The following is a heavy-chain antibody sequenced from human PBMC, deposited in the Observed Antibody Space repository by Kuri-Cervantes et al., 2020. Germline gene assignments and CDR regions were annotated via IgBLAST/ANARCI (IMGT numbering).Heavy chain of an antibody. J-gene: IGHJ5*02. CDR1: GFTFSSYA. D-gene: IGHD2-2*01. V-gene: IGHV3-30*07. Sequence: GGSLRLSCAASGFTFSSYAMHWVRQAPGKGLEWVAVISYDGSNKYYAYSVKGRSTISRDNAKNSLYLQMNSLRAEDTAVYYCARGGPWVPAATSWFDPWGQGTLVTVSS. CDR3: ARGGPWVPAATSWFDP. CDR2: ISYDGSNK.